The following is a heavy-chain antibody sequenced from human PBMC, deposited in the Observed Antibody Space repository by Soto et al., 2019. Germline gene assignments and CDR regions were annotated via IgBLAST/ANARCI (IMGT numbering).Heavy chain of an antibody. CDR3: AREVPPMDDYVWGGWFDP. V-gene: IGHV4-31*03. J-gene: IGHJ5*02. CDR1: GDSISSGAYY. Sequence: QVQLQESGPGLVKPSQTLSLTCTVSGDSISSGAYYWTWIRQHPGKGLEWIGYISYSGSTYYNPSLKSRLTISVDTSKNQFSLKLSSVTAADTAMYYCAREVPPMDDYVWGGWFDPWGQGTLVTVSS. CDR2: ISYSGST. D-gene: IGHD3-16*01.